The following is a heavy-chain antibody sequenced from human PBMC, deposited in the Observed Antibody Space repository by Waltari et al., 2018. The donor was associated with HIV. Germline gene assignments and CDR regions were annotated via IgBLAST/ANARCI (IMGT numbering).Heavy chain of an antibody. CDR1: GYTFTSYD. CDR2: MNPNIGNT. V-gene: IGHV1-8*01. D-gene: IGHD2-2*01. Sequence: QVQLVQSGAEVKKPGASVKVSCKASGYTFTSYDINWVRQATGQGLEWMGWMNPNIGNTGYAQKCQGRVTMTRNTSISTAYMERSSLRSEDTAVYYCARLGYCSSTSCYYYYYYGMDVWGQGTTVTVSS. CDR3: ARLGYCSSTSCYYYYYYGMDV. J-gene: IGHJ6*02.